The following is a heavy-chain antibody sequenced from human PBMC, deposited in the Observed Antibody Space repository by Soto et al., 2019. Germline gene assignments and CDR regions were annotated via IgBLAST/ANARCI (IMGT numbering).Heavy chain of an antibody. J-gene: IGHJ4*02. CDR1: VFTFSSYE. D-gene: IGHD6-19*01. Sequence: VGSLRLSCASSVFTFSSYEMNCVRQAPGKWLEWVSYISSSGSTIYYADSVKGRFTISRDNAKNSLYLQMNSLRAEDTAVYYCARGRAEEQWLVQKGYYFEYLGQGTLVNVSS. CDR2: ISSSGSTI. V-gene: IGHV3-48*03. CDR3: ARGRAEEQWLVQKGYYFEY.